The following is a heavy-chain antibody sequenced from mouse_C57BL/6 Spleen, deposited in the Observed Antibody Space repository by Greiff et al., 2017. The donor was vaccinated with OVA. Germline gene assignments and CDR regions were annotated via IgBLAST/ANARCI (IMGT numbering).Heavy chain of an antibody. CDR2: IYPGNSDT. CDR1: GYTFTSYW. D-gene: IGHD1-1*01. Sequence: EVQLQQSGTVLARPGASVKMSCKTSGYTFTSYWMHWVNQRPGQGLEWIGAIYPGNSDTSYNQKFKGKAKLTAVTSASTAYMELSSLTNEDSAVYYCTRGDYYGSSYNVYFDYWGQGTTLTVSS. CDR3: TRGDYYGSSYNVYFDY. V-gene: IGHV1-5*01. J-gene: IGHJ2*01.